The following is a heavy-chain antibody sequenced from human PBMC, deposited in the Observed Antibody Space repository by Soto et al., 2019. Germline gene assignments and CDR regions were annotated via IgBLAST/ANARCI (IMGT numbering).Heavy chain of an antibody. CDR2: ISAYNGNT. CDR1: GYTFISYG. J-gene: IGHJ6*02. D-gene: IGHD2-2*01. Sequence: QVQLVQSGAEVKKPGASLKVSCKASGYTFISYGISWVRQAPGQGLEWIGWISAYNGNTNYAQKLQGRVTMTTDTSTSTAYMELRSLRSDDTAVYYCARDDIVVVPAAINYYYYGMDVWGQGTTVTVSS. CDR3: ARDDIVVVPAAINYYYYGMDV. V-gene: IGHV1-18*04.